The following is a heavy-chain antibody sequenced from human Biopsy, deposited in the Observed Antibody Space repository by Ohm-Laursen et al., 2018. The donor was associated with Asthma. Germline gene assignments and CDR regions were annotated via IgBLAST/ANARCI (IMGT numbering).Heavy chain of an antibody. CDR2: HFSNDEK. CDR1: GFSLRNARMG. D-gene: IGHD3-3*01. J-gene: IGHJ5*02. Sequence: PTQTLTLTCTVSGFSLRNARMGVTWIRQPPGKALEWLAQHFSNDEKSYSTSLKSRITISKDTAKSQVVLTMSNMDPVDTATYYCARVVNYDFRSGYWFDPWGQGTLVTVSP. V-gene: IGHV2-26*01. CDR3: ARVVNYDFRSGYWFDP.